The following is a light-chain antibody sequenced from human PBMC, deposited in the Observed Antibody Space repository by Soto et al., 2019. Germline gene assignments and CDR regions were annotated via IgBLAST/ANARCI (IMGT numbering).Light chain of an antibody. J-gene: IGKJ5*01. CDR3: QQYDNSPLT. CDR1: QSVNSNF. V-gene: IGKV3-20*01. Sequence: EILLTQSPDTLSLSPGDRAPLSCTARQSVNSNFLAWYQQKPGQAPRLLIYGASSRASGIPDRFFGSGSGTDFTLTINSLEPEDFAVYYCQQYDNSPLTFGQGTRLEIK. CDR2: GAS.